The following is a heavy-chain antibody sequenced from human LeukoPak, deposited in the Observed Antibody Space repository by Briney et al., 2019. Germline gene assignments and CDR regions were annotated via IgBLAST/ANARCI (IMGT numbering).Heavy chain of an antibody. D-gene: IGHD1/OR15-1a*01. CDR2: IYYTGTT. J-gene: IGHJ4*02. CDR3: AGGTRYNWNNGVYYFDY. V-gene: IGHV4-59*08. CDR1: GGSISSYY. Sequence: SETLSLTCTVSGGSISSYYWSWIRQPPGKGLEWIAYIYYTGTTNYNPSLNSRAIISIDTPKNQFSLKLTSVTAADTAVYYCAGGTRYNWNNGVYYFDYWGQGALVTVSS.